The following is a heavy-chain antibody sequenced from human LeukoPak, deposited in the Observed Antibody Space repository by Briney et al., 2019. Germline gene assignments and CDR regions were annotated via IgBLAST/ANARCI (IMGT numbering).Heavy chain of an antibody. J-gene: IGHJ4*02. CDR1: GFTFSSYW. Sequence: GGSLRLSCAASGFTFSSYWMSWVRQAPGKGLEWVANIKQDGSEKYYVDSVKGRFTISRDNAKNSLYLQMNSLRAGDTAVYYCARLRGYSGYDYFDYWGQGTLVTVSS. CDR2: IKQDGSEK. V-gene: IGHV3-7*01. D-gene: IGHD5-12*01. CDR3: ARLRGYSGYDYFDY.